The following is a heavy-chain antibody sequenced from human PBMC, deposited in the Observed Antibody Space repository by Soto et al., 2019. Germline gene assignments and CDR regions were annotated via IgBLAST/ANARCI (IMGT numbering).Heavy chain of an antibody. V-gene: IGHV3-23*01. CDR2: ISGSGGST. Sequence: GGSLRLSCAASGFTFSSYAMSWVRQAPGKGLEWVSAISGSGGSTYYADSGKGRFTISRDNSKNTLYLQMNSLRAEDTAVYYCAKFAVLRFLEWLLPPVGYGMDVWGQGTTVTVSS. CDR1: GFTFSSYA. D-gene: IGHD3-3*01. J-gene: IGHJ6*02. CDR3: AKFAVLRFLEWLLPPVGYGMDV.